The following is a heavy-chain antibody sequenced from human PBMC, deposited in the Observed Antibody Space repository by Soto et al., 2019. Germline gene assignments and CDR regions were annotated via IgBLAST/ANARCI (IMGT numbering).Heavy chain of an antibody. Sequence: EVQLVESGGGLVKPGGSLRLSCAASGFTFSSYSMNWVRQAPGKGLEWVSSISSSSSYIYYADSVKGRFTISRDNAKNSLYLQMNSLRAEDTAVYYCARGEDHQPPHHYWGQGTLVTVSS. J-gene: IGHJ4*02. V-gene: IGHV3-21*01. CDR1: GFTFSSYS. CDR3: ARGEDHQPPHHY. D-gene: IGHD1-26*01. CDR2: ISSSSSYI.